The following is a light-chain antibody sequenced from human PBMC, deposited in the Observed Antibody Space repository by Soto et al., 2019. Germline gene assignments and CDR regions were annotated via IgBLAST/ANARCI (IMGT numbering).Light chain of an antibody. J-gene: IGKJ4*01. Sequence: EILLTQSPATLSLSPGEGATLSCRASQSIYSKLAWYQQRRGQTPRLLIYDASSRATGIPARFSGSGFGTEFTLTISSLQSEDFAVYCCQQYDSWPPLTFGGGTKVEIK. CDR1: QSIYSK. CDR2: DAS. V-gene: IGKV3-15*01. CDR3: QQYDSWPPLT.